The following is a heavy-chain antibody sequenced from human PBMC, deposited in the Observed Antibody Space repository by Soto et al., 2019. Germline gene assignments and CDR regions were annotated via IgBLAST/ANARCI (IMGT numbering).Heavy chain of an antibody. V-gene: IGHV3-11*04. J-gene: IGHJ6*02. CDR2: ISNSGSDI. CDR3: ARDHGQWLVQGYGMDV. Sequence: PGGSLRLSCEASGFTFGDYYMNWIRQAPGKGLEWVSYISNSGSDIDYADSVQGRFTISRDNAKNSLYLQMNSLRDEDTAVYYCARDHGQWLVQGYGMDVWGQGTTVTVSS. CDR1: GFTFGDYY. D-gene: IGHD6-19*01.